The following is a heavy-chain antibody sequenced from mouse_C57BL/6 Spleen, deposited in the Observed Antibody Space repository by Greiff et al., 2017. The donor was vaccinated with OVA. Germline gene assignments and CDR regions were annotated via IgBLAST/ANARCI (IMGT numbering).Heavy chain of an antibody. CDR2: INPGGGGT. CDR3: AREGTYGNYGY. D-gene: IGHD2-1*01. Sequence: QVQLKESGAELVRPGTSVKVSCKASGYAFTNYLIEWVKQRPGQGLEWIGVINPGGGGTNYNEKFKGKATLTADKSSSTAYMQLSSLTSEDSAVYFCAREGTYGNYGYWGQGTTLTVSS. J-gene: IGHJ2*01. V-gene: IGHV1-54*01. CDR1: GYAFTNYL.